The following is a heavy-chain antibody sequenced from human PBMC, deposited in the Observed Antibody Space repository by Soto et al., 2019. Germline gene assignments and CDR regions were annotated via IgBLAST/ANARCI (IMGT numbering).Heavy chain of an antibody. CDR2: IVVGSGNT. V-gene: IGHV1-58*01. Sequence: SVKVYCKASGFTFTSSAVQWVRQARGQRLEWIGWIVVGSGNTNYAQKFQERVTITRDMSTSTAYMELSSLRSEDTAVYYCAADPWTYYYYYGMDVWGQGTTVTVSS. CDR3: AADPWTYYYYYGMDV. J-gene: IGHJ6*02. D-gene: IGHD1-1*01. CDR1: GFTFTSSA.